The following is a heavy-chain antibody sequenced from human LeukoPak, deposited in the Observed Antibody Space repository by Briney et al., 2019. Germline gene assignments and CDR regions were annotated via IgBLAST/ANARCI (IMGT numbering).Heavy chain of an antibody. D-gene: IGHD5-12*01. CDR3: AKDGDGYAY. CDR1: GFTFNRNW. V-gene: IGHV3-7*01. CDR2: IKQDGCEK. Sequence: GGSLRLSCAASGFTFNRNWMSWVRQATGKGLEWVASIKQDGCEKYYVGSVKGRFTISIYQANNALFLQMNSLRVEYTAVYYCAKDGDGYAYWGQGTLVTVSS. J-gene: IGHJ4*02.